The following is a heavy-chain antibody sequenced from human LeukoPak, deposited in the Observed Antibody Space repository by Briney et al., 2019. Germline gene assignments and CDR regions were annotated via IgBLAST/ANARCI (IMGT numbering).Heavy chain of an antibody. CDR2: ISYDGSNK. CDR1: GFTFSSYA. Sequence: GGSLRLSCAASGFTFSSYAMHWVRQAPGKGLEWVAVISYDGSNKYYADSVKGRFTISRDNSKNTLYLQMNSLRAEDTAVYYCAKTDSGYPSGVDYWGQGTLVTVSS. D-gene: IGHD5-12*01. V-gene: IGHV3-30*04. J-gene: IGHJ4*02. CDR3: AKTDSGYPSGVDY.